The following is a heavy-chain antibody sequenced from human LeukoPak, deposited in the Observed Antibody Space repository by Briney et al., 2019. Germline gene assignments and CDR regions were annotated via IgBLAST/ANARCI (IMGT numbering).Heavy chain of an antibody. D-gene: IGHD3-10*01. V-gene: IGHV4-34*01. Sequence: SETLSLTCGVSDGSFSGYYWTWIRQSPGKGLEWIGEINNSGSANHNPSLKSRVTISMDTSKNQFSLKLSSVTAADTAVYYCARGVYYGSGTYNWGQGTLVTVSS. CDR3: ARGVYYGSGTYN. J-gene: IGHJ4*02. CDR1: DGSFSGYY. CDR2: INNSGSA.